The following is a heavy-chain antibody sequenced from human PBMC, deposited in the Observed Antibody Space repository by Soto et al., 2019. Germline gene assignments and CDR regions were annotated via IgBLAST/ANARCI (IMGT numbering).Heavy chain of an antibody. D-gene: IGHD3-16*01. CDR3: ARMATFGSLNWFDP. CDR2: MNPGSGDT. J-gene: IGHJ5*02. CDR1: GYSFTNND. Sequence: ASVKVSCKASGYSFTNNDVTCVRQATGQGLEWMGWMNPGSGDTGYAQKFQGRVTMTRDISIATAYMELSSLRSDDTAIYYCARMATFGSLNWFDPWGQGTLVTVPQ. V-gene: IGHV1-8*01.